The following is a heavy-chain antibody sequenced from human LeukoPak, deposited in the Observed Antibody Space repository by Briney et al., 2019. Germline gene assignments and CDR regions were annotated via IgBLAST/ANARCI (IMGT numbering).Heavy chain of an antibody. V-gene: IGHV5-51*01. J-gene: IGHJ4*02. CDR2: IYPGGSET. Sequence: GESLKISCKASGYSFSSYWIGWVRQMPRKGLEWMGIIYPGGSETRYDPSFQGQVTISADTSTSTAYLQWSSLRASDTAMYYCARASRDGYNQNFDHWGQGTQVTVSS. CDR1: GYSFSSYW. CDR3: ARASRDGYNQNFDH. D-gene: IGHD5-24*01.